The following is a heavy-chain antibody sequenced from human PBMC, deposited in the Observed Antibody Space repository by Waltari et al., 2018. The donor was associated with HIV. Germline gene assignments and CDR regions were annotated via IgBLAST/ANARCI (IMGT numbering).Heavy chain of an antibody. Sequence: QVQLVESGGGVVQPGRSLRLSCAASVISFFYIFGLHWFPTLPGKGLEWVATISYDATTLNYAHSVKGRFTISRDNSKKILYLQMNSLRGEDTAVYYCATDRRQGFYFDNNGERPFASWGQGTLVTVSS. CDR3: ATDRRQGFYFDNNGERPFAS. D-gene: IGHD3-22*01. V-gene: IGHV3-30*03. CDR2: ISYDATTL. J-gene: IGHJ4*02. CDR1: VISFFYIFG.